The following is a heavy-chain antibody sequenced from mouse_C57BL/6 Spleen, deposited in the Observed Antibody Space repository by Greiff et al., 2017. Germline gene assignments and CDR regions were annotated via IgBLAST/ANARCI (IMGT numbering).Heavy chain of an antibody. D-gene: IGHD1-1*02. Sequence: VQLQQSGAELVRPGSSVKLSCKASGYTFTSYWMDWVKQRPGQGLEWIGNIYPSDSETHYNQKFKDKATLTVDKSSSTAYMQLSSLTSEDSAVYYCARDGGGLFDYWGQGTTLTVSS. CDR1: GYTFTSYW. CDR2: IYPSDSET. CDR3: ARDGGGLFDY. J-gene: IGHJ2*01. V-gene: IGHV1-61*01.